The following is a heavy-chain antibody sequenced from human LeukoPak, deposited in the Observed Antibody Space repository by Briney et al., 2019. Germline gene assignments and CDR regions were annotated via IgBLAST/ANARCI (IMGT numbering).Heavy chain of an antibody. Sequence: SETLSLTCAVHTGPFSGYYWAWIRQPPGEGLEWIGEITHNANTKYNPSLESRVIISVDTSKNQFSLKLNSVTAADTAVYYCARFPVLDTAMAWGQGTQVTVSS. V-gene: IGHV4-34*01. CDR1: TGPFSGYY. D-gene: IGHD5-18*01. CDR2: ITHNANT. J-gene: IGHJ5*02. CDR3: ARFPVLDTAMA.